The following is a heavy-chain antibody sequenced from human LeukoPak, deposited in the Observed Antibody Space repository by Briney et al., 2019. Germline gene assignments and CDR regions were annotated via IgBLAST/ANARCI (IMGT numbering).Heavy chain of an antibody. Sequence: GESLKISCKGSGYSSTSYWIGWVRQMPGKGLEWMGIIYPGDSDTRYSPSFQGQVTISADKSISTAYLQWSSLKASDTAMYYCARPPSGYSSGWYYMDVWGKGTTVTVSS. CDR2: IYPGDSDT. J-gene: IGHJ6*03. D-gene: IGHD6-19*01. V-gene: IGHV5-51*01. CDR3: ARPPSGYSSGWYYMDV. CDR1: GYSSTSYW.